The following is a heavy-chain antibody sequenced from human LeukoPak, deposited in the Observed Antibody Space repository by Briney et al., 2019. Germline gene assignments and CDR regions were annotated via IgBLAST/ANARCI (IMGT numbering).Heavy chain of an antibody. J-gene: IGHJ5*02. CDR1: GGSISSYY. CDR3: ARGYCSGGSCYLPNWFDP. D-gene: IGHD2-15*01. V-gene: IGHV4-59*01. CDR2: IYYSGST. Sequence: SETLSLTCTVSGGSISSYYWSWIRQPPGKGLEWIGYIYYSGSTNYNPSLKSRVTISVDTSKNQFSLKLSSVTAADTAVYYCARGYCSGGSCYLPNWFDPWGQGTLVTVSS.